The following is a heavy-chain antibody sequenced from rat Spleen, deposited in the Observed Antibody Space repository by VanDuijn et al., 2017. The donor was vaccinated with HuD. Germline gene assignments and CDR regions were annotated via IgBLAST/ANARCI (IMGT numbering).Heavy chain of an antibody. V-gene: IGHV5-31*01. CDR3: SPLPGRNLAY. D-gene: IGHD1-4*01. J-gene: IGHJ2*01. CDR2: ISYGDSSGHSGT. CDR1: GFTFNNYW. Sequence: EVQLVESGGGLVQPGRSLKLSCVASGFTFNNYWMTWIRQAPGKGLEWVATISYGDSSGHSGTYYRDSVRGRFTISRDDAKSTLYLQMSSLRSEDTATYYCSPLPGRNLAYWGQGVVVTVSS.